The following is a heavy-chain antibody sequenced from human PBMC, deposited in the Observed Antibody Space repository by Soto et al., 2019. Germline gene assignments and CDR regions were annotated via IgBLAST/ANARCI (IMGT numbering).Heavy chain of an antibody. J-gene: IGHJ4*02. D-gene: IGHD3-9*01. CDR3: AKVTGYYMDH. V-gene: IGHV3-21*04. Sequence: EVQVVESGGGLVKPGGSLRLSCAASGFTFSSHSMNWVRQAPGKGLEWVSTISSSSTYIYYADSVKGQFTISRDNAKNSLYLQMNSLRAEDTAVYYCAKVTGYYMDHWGQGTLVTVSS. CDR1: GFTFSSHS. CDR2: ISSSSTYI.